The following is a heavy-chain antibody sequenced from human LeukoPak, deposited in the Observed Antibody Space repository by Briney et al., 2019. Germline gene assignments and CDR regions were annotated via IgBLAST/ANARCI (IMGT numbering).Heavy chain of an antibody. CDR1: GYTFTNYA. D-gene: IGHD5-24*01. CDR2: INPANGYT. CDR3: AIRDGHTDH. Sequence: GASVKVSCKTSGYTFTNYAMHWVRQAPGQTIRWLAWINPANGYTRYSQHFQDRVTVSSDTSADTAYMELSSLRSEDKAIYYCAIRDGHTDHWGQGTLVTVSS. J-gene: IGHJ4*02. V-gene: IGHV1-3*03.